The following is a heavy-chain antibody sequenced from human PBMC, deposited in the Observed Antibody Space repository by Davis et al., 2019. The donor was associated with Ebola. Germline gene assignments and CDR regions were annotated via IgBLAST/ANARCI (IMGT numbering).Heavy chain of an antibody. CDR3: ARGRTVTNYVDY. D-gene: IGHD4-17*01. J-gene: IGHJ4*02. CDR1: GFTFSSYA. CDR2: ISYDGSNK. V-gene: IGHV3-30-3*01. Sequence: GESLKISCAASGFTFSSYAMHWVRQAPGKGLEWVAVISYDGSNKYYADSVKGRFTISRDNAKNSLYLQMNSLRDEDTAVFYCARGRTVTNYVDYWGPGILVTVSS.